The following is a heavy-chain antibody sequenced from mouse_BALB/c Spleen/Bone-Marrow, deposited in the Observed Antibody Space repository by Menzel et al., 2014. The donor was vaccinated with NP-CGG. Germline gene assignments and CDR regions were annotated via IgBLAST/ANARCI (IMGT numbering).Heavy chain of an antibody. CDR3: VRPHYYGSSYRYAMDY. D-gene: IGHD1-1*01. CDR1: GFTFNTYA. V-gene: IGHV10-1*02. Sequence: EVQVVESGGGLVQPKGSLKLACAASGFTFNTYAMNWVRQAPGKGLEWVARIRSKSNNYATYYADSVKDRFTISRDDSQSMLYLQMNNVKTEDTAMYYCVRPHYYGSSYRYAMDYWGQGTSVTVSS. CDR2: IRSKSNNYAT. J-gene: IGHJ4*01.